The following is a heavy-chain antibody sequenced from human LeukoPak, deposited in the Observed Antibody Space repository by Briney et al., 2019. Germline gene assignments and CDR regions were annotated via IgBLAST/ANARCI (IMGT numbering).Heavy chain of an antibody. D-gene: IGHD3-22*01. CDR3: ARDGEYYYDSSGYYGNWFDP. V-gene: IGHV1-2*02. Sequence: ASVKVSCKASGYTFTGYYMHWVRQAPGQGLEWMGWINPNSGGTNYAQKFQGRVTMTRDTSIGTAYMELSRLRSDDTAVYYCARDGEYYYDSSGYYGNWFDPWGQGTLVTVSS. CDR2: INPNSGGT. CDR1: GYTFTGYY. J-gene: IGHJ5*02.